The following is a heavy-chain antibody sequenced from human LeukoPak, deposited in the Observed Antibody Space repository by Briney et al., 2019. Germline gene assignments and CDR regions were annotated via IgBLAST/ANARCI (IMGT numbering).Heavy chain of an antibody. D-gene: IGHD5-18*01. Sequence: PSETLSLTCTVSGGSISSYYWSWIRQPPGKGLEWIGYIYYSGSTNYNPSLKSRVTISVDTSKNQFCLKLSSVTAADTAVYYCESGHRYGPPREFGYWGQGTLVTVSS. CDR2: IYYSGST. CDR1: GGSISSYY. J-gene: IGHJ4*02. V-gene: IGHV4-59*01. CDR3: ESGHRYGPPREFGY.